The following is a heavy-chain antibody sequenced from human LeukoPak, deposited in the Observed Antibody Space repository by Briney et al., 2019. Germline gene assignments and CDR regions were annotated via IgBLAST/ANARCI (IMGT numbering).Heavy chain of an antibody. Sequence: PGGSLRLSCAGSGFTFSSYSMNWVRKAPGKGLEWVSYITSSGSPIYYADSVKGRFTVSRDNAKNSLYLQVNSLRDEDTAVYYCAMLGLGSGSYYYYYGMDVWGQGTTVTVSS. CDR1: GFTFSSYS. CDR2: ITSSGSPI. J-gene: IGHJ6*02. V-gene: IGHV3-48*02. D-gene: IGHD3-10*01. CDR3: AMLGLGSGSYYYYYGMDV.